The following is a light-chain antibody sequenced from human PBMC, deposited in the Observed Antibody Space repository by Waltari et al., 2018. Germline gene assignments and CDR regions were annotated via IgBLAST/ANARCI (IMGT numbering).Light chain of an antibody. CDR1: YSNIGSNG. J-gene: IGLJ3*02. CDR3: AALSDSLNWV. Sequence: QSVLTQPPSVSGTPGQRVTISCSGSYSNIGSNGVHWYQQVPGTAPKLLIFGNNQRPAAVPDRFSGSKSGTSASLAISGLQSEDEAAYYCAALSDSLNWVFGGGTKLTVL. CDR2: GNN. V-gene: IGLV1-44*01.